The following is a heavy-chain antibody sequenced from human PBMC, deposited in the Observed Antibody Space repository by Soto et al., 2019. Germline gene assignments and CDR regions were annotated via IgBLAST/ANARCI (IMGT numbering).Heavy chain of an antibody. CDR1: GYTFTSYA. CDR2: INAGNGNT. CDR3: AKSIVMVTALDY. D-gene: IGHD2-21*02. Sequence: QVQLVQSGDEEKKPGASVKVSCKASGYTFTSYAMHWVRQAPGQRLEWMGWINAGNGNTKYSQKFQGRVTITRDTSASTADMELSSLRSEDTAVYYCAKSIVMVTALDYWGQGTLVTVSS. V-gene: IGHV1-3*05. J-gene: IGHJ4*02.